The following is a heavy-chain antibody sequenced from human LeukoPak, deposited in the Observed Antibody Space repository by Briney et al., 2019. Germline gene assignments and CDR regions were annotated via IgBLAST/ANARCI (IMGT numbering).Heavy chain of an antibody. CDR2: ISYDGSNQ. CDR3: AKSGGYCSGGRCYGWFDP. Sequence: GRSLRLSCAASGFTFSNYGMHWVRQAPGKGLEWVAVISYDGSNQYYADSVKGRFTISRDNSKNTLYLQMNSLRAEDTAVYYCAKSGGYCSGGRCYGWFDPWGQGTLVTVSS. CDR1: GFTFSNYG. J-gene: IGHJ5*02. D-gene: IGHD2-15*01. V-gene: IGHV3-30*18.